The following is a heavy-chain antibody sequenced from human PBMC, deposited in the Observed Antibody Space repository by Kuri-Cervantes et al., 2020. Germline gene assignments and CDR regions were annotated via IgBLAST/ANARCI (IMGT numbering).Heavy chain of an antibody. Sequence: GGSLRLSCEASGITFSSYWMTWVRQAPGKGLEWVANIKEDGSEKNYLGSVKGRFTISRDNAKNSLYLQMTSLRAEDTAVYYCAIPDMLHCSGGSCYTESFDIWGQGTMVTVSS. CDR1: GITFSSYW. V-gene: IGHV3-7*01. D-gene: IGHD2-15*01. J-gene: IGHJ3*02. CDR3: AIPDMLHCSGGSCYTESFDI. CDR2: IKEDGSEK.